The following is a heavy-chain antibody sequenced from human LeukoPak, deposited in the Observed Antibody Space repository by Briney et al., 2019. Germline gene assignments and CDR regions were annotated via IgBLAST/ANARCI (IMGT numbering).Heavy chain of an antibody. Sequence: KPSETLSLTCAVSGGSISSYYWSWIRQPPGKGLEWIGYIYYSGSTNYNPSLKSRVTISVDTSKNQFSLKLSSVTAADTAVYYCARGEYQLLYDNWFDPWGQGTLVTVSS. CDR3: ARGEYQLLYDNWFDP. V-gene: IGHV4-59*01. D-gene: IGHD2-2*02. CDR1: GGSISSYY. CDR2: IYYSGST. J-gene: IGHJ5*02.